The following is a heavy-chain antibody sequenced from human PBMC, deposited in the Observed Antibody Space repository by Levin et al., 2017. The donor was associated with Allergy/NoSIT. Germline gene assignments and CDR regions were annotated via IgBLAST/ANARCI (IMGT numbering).Heavy chain of an antibody. V-gene: IGHV4-30-4*01. J-gene: IGHJ4*02. CDR3: ARVVDYDILAGYYSPYYFDY. D-gene: IGHD3-9*01. CDR2: IYYSGTT. Sequence: LRLSCTVSGGSISSGDYYWSWIRQPPGTGLEWIGYIYYSGTTYYNPSLKSRVTMSIDTSRNQFSLRLNSVTAADTAVYYCARVVDYDILAGYYSPYYFDYWGQGTLVTVSS. CDR1: GGSISSGDYY.